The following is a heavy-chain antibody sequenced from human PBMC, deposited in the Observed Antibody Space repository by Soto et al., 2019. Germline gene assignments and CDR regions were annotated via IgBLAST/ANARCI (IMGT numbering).Heavy chain of an antibody. D-gene: IGHD3-22*01. CDR2: ISSSSSYI. V-gene: IGHV3-21*01. CDR3: ARVVDYYDPYYDYGMDV. CDR1: GFTFSSYS. Sequence: EVQLVESGGGLVKPGGSLRLSCAASGFTFSSYSMNWVRQAPGKGLEWVSSISSSSSYIYYADSVKGRFTISRDNAKNXXYLQMNSLRAEDSAVYYCARVVDYYDPYYDYGMDVWGQGTTVTVSS. J-gene: IGHJ6*02.